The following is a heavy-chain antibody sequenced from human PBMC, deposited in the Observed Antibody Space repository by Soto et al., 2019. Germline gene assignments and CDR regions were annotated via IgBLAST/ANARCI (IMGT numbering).Heavy chain of an antibody. V-gene: IGHV4-59*01. CDR2: VYYTGGT. J-gene: IGHJ4*02. Sequence: QVQLQESGPGLVKPSETLSLTCTVSGASMNGYYWSWIRQPPGKGLEWLGYVYYTGGTNYNPSLKRPITISVDTAKKQFSLSLSSVSAADTAVYFCARSLGKRGTVVDYWGQGTLVTVSS. CDR1: GASMNGYY. D-gene: IGHD1-1*01. CDR3: ARSLGKRGTVVDY.